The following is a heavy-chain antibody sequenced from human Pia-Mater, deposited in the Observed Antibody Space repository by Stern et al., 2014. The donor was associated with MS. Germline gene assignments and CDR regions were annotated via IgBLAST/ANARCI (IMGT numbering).Heavy chain of an antibody. J-gene: IGHJ1*01. CDR1: GYTFSKND. D-gene: IGHD5-12*01. V-gene: IGHV7-4-1*02. CDR2: INTNTGNS. CDR3: AREGATTFLS. Sequence: VQLVQSGSELKKPGASVKGSCKASGYTFSKNDMIWVRQAPGQGLEWMGWINTNTGNSTYAQGFTGRFVFSLDTSVNTAYLQITSLKAEDTALYYCAREGATTFLSWGQGTLVTVSS.